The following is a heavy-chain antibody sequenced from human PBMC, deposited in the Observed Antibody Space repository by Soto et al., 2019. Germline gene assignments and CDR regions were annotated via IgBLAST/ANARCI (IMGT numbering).Heavy chain of an antibody. Sequence: QAQLVESGGSVVQPGRSLRLSCAASGLTFNNYGIHWVRQAPGKGLEWVAAISNDGSADYYADSVKGRFTISRDNPKNTVYLQMNNLKSEYTAVYSCANQERASYFGYWGQGTLVTVSS. D-gene: IGHD6-25*01. CDR3: ANQERASYFGY. J-gene: IGHJ4*02. CDR1: GLTFNNYG. V-gene: IGHV3-30*18. CDR2: ISNDGSAD.